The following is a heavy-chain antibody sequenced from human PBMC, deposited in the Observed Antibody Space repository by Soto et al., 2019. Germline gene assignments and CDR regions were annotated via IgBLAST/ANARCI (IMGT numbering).Heavy chain of an antibody. V-gene: IGHV4-59*08. J-gene: IGHJ4*02. CDR2: IYYSGST. Sequence: QVQLQESGPGLVKPSETLSLTCTVSGGSISSYYWSWIRQPPGKGLEWIGYIYYSGSTNYNPSLKSRVTLSVDTSKNQFSLKLSSVTAADTAVYYCARRWGRTCDYWGQGTLVTVSS. D-gene: IGHD1-26*01. CDR1: GGSISSYY. CDR3: ARRWGRTCDY.